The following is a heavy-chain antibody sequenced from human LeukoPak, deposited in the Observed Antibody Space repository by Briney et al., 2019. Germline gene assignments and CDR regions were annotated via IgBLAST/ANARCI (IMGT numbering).Heavy chain of an antibody. CDR2: IYSSGST. J-gene: IGHJ6*03. CDR3: ARVGHYYYYYMDV. Sequence: SETLSLTCTVSGGSISSNNYYWSWIRQPAGKGLEWIGRIYSSGSTKYNPSLKSRVTISVDTSKNQFSLKLSSVTAADTAVYYCARVGHYYYYYMDVWGKGTTVTVSS. CDR1: GGSISSNNYY. V-gene: IGHV4-61*02.